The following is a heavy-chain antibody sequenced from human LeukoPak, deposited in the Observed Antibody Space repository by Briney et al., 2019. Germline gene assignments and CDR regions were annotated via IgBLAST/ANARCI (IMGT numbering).Heavy chain of an antibody. Sequence: SETLSLTCTVSGGSVSSGSYYWSWIRQPPGKGLEWIGYIYYSGSTNYNPSLKSRVTISVDTSKNQFSLKLSSVTAADTAVYYCARDRQWLVYNWFDPWGQGTLVTVSS. D-gene: IGHD6-19*01. CDR3: ARDRQWLVYNWFDP. CDR2: IYYSGST. J-gene: IGHJ5*02. V-gene: IGHV4-61*01. CDR1: GGSVSSGSYY.